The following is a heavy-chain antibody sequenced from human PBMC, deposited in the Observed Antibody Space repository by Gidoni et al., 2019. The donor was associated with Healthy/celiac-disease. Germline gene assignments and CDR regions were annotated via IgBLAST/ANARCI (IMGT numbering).Heavy chain of an antibody. CDR3: ARTLEEGVVTAASVDYFDY. Sequence: QVHLVQSGADVTKPGASVNVSCKASGYTFTSYGISWVRQAPGQGLEWMGWTSAYNGNTNYAQELQGRVTMTTDTSTSTSYMELKSLRSDDTAVYYCARTLEEGVVTAASVDYFDYWGQGTLVTVSS. CDR1: GYTFTSYG. J-gene: IGHJ4*02. CDR2: TSAYNGNT. V-gene: IGHV1-18*01. D-gene: IGHD2-2*01.